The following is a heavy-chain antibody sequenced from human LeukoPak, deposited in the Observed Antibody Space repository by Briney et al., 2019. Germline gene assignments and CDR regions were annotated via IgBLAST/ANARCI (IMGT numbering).Heavy chain of an antibody. CDR2: IKQDGSEK. Sequence: PGGSLRLSCAASGFTFSSYWMSWVRQAPGKGLEWVANIKQDGSEKYYVDSVKGRFTISRDNAKNSLYLQMNSLRAEDTAVYYCARDLYDSSSWYYYWGQGTLVTVSS. V-gene: IGHV3-7*01. D-gene: IGHD6-13*01. CDR1: GFTFSSYW. CDR3: ARDLYDSSSWYYY. J-gene: IGHJ4*02.